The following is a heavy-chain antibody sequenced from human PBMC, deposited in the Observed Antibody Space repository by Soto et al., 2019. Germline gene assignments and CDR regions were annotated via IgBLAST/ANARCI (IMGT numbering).Heavy chain of an antibody. D-gene: IGHD6-6*01. Sequence: QLQLQESGSGLVKPSQTLSLTCAVSGGSISSGGYSWSWIRQPPGKGLEWIGYIYHSGSTYYNPSLNSRVTISVARSTNQFPLKLSSVTATDTAVYYCATGGGSSAFAFDIWGQGTMVTVSS. CDR2: IYHSGST. V-gene: IGHV4-30-2*01. CDR1: GGSISSGGYS. CDR3: ATGGGSSAFAFDI. J-gene: IGHJ3*02.